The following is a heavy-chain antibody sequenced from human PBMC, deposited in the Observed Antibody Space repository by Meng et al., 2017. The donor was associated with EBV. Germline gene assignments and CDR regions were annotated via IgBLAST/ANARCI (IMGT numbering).Heavy chain of an antibody. Sequence: QVQLGEAAAELKKPGSSVKVCCKTSGGPFRNYAISWVRQAPGQGLDWLGGFLPRLGAPNYAQKFHGRVKITADESTSTHYMDLSSLRSEDTAIYYCASESGRGYTPDYWGQGTLVTVSS. D-gene: IGHD3-10*01. CDR3: ASESGRGYTPDY. CDR1: GGPFRNYA. V-gene: IGHV1-69*01. J-gene: IGHJ4*02. CDR2: FLPRLGAP.